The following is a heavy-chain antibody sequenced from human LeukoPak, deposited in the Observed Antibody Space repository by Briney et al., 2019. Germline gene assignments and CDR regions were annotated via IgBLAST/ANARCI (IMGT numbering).Heavy chain of an antibody. J-gene: IGHJ4*02. CDR3: ARAATVTAKSAFGY. CDR1: GFTFSSYG. V-gene: IGHV3-30*02. D-gene: IGHD4-17*01. CDR2: IRYDGSNK. Sequence: QSGGSLRLSCAASGFTFSSYGMHWVRQAPGKGLEWVAFIRYDGSNKYYADSVKGRFTISRDNSKNTLYLRMNSLRAEDTAVYYCARAATVTAKSAFGYWGQGTLVTVSS.